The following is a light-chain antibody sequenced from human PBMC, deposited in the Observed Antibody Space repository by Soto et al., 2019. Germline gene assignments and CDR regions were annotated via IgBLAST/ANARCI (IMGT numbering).Light chain of an antibody. Sequence: DIQMTQSPSTLSASVGDRVTVTCRASQSISNWLAWYQQKPGKAPKLLIYDASSLESGVPSRFSGSGSGTEFTLTISSLQPDDFATYYCQRYNGYSRTFGQGTKV. J-gene: IGKJ1*01. CDR3: QRYNGYSRT. CDR2: DAS. CDR1: QSISNW. V-gene: IGKV1-5*01.